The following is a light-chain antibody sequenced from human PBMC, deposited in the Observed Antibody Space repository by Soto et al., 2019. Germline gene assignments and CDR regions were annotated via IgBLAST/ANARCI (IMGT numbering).Light chain of an antibody. CDR3: QQSYSTPRT. Sequence: DIQMTQSPSSLSASVGDRVTITCRASQSISSYLNWYQQKPGKAPKLLIYAASSLQSGVPSRFSGSGSGTDFTLTISSLQTEDFANYYCQQSYSTPRTVGQGTKVEIK. V-gene: IGKV1-39*01. CDR1: QSISSY. J-gene: IGKJ1*01. CDR2: AAS.